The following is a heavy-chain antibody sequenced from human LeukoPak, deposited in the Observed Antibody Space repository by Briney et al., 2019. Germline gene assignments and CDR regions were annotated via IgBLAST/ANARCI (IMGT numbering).Heavy chain of an antibody. CDR1: GYAFTGYY. D-gene: IGHD6-13*01. CDR2: INPNSGGT. Sequence: GASVKVSCKASGYAFTGYYMHWVRQAPGQGLEWMGWINPNSGGTNYAQKFQGRVTMTRDTSISTAYMELSRLRSDDTAVYYCVSTLRGIAAAGITAFDIWGQGTMVTVSS. V-gene: IGHV1-2*02. CDR3: VSTLRGIAAAGITAFDI. J-gene: IGHJ3*02.